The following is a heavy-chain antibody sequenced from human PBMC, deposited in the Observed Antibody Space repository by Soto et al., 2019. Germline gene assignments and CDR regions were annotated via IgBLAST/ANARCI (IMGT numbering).Heavy chain of an antibody. CDR3: VRVGVGIGNHFDS. J-gene: IGHJ4*02. CDR1: NGSISGFY. D-gene: IGHD1-26*01. Sequence: SETLSLTCSVSNGSISGFYCTWIRQPPWKILQWIGYIHYSGRTDYNPSLTSRATMSVDTSKNQFSLNLKSITAADTAVYYCVRVGVGIGNHFDSWGRGTLVTVSS. V-gene: IGHV4-59*12. CDR2: IHYSGRT.